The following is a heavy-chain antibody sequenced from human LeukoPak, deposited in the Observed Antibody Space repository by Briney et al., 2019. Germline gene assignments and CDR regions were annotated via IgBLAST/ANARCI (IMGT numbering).Heavy chain of an antibody. V-gene: IGHV3-74*01. D-gene: IGHD6-19*01. Sequence: GGSLRLSCAASGFTFSKDWMLWVRQAPGKGLESVSRINTDGTVTTYADSVKGRFTVSRDNADNTMFLQMNSVRDEDTAVYYCATKQWLAPPPDSWGQGTPVTVSS. CDR1: GFTFSKDW. CDR3: ATKQWLAPPPDS. CDR2: INTDGTVT. J-gene: IGHJ4*02.